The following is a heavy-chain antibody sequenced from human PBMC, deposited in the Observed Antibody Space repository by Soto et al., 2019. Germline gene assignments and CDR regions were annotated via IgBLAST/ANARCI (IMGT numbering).Heavy chain of an antibody. CDR1: GFTFSSYA. J-gene: IGHJ4*02. CDR3: AKDKDYA. V-gene: IGHV3-23*01. Sequence: EVQLLESGGGLVQPGGSLRLSCAASGFTFSSYAMNWVRQAPGKGLEWVSSITSGGSTYYADSMKGRFSTSRDNSKNTLYLKVNSLRAEDTAVYYCAKDKDYAWGQGTLVTVAS. D-gene: IGHD2-2*01. CDR2: ITSGGST.